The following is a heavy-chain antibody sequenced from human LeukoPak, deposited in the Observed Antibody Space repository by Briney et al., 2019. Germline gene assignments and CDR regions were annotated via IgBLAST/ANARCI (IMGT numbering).Heavy chain of an antibody. CDR3: TRESILWGGPQDN. D-gene: IGHD2-21*02. V-gene: IGHV3-21*01. CDR2: ISSSSSYI. Sequence: PGGSLRLSCAASGFTFSSYSMNWVRQAPGKGLEWVSSISSSSSYIYYADSVKGRFTISRDNAKNSLYLQMNSLRAEDTAVYYCTRESILWGGPQDNWGQGTLVTVSS. CDR1: GFTFSSYS. J-gene: IGHJ4*02.